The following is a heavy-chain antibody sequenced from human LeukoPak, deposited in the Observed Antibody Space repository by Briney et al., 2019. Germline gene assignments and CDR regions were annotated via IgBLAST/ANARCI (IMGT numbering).Heavy chain of an antibody. CDR1: GGSINTRSYY. D-gene: IGHD6-13*01. V-gene: IGHV4-39*07. J-gene: IGHJ4*02. Sequence: PSETLSLTCSVSGGSINTRSYYWGWIRQAPGEGLEWIGSIYYSGTTYYNPSLKSRVTISVDTSENQFSLKLSSVTAADTAVYYCARLVAATGNFDYWGQGTLVTVSS. CDR2: IYYSGTT. CDR3: ARLVAATGNFDY.